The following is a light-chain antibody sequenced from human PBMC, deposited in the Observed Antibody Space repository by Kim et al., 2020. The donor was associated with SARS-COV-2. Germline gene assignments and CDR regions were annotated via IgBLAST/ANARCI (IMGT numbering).Light chain of an antibody. J-gene: IGKJ1*01. CDR2: GAG. Sequence: EVVLTQSPGTLSLSPGERATLSCRASQNIASSYLAWYRQKPGQAPRLLIYGAGSTVTGIPDRFSGSGSGTDFTLTITRLEPEDFAVYYCHYYGDSWTFGQGTKVDIK. CDR3: HYYGDSWT. CDR1: QNIASSY. V-gene: IGKV3-20*01.